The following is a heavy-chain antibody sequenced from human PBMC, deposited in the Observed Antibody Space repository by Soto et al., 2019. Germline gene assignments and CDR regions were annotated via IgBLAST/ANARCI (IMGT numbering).Heavy chain of an antibody. D-gene: IGHD3-22*01. J-gene: IGHJ4*02. CDR1: GGTFSSYT. CDR3: ARVGTVVSY. CDR2: IIPILGIA. V-gene: IGHV1-69*02. Sequence: QVQLVQSGAEVKKPGSSVKVSCKASGGTFSSYTISWVRQAPGQGLEWMGRIIPILGIANYAQKFQGRVTXXADKSTSTAYMELSSLRSEDTAVYYCARVGTVVSYWGQGTLVTVSS.